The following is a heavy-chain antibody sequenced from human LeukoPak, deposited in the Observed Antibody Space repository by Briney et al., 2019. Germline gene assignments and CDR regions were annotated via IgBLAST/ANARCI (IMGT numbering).Heavy chain of an antibody. Sequence: SSETLSLTCGVHGGSFSDYSWSWLRQAPGTGLEWIGDINHSGSASYNPSLKNRLTMSVDTSKNQFSLKLSSVTAADTAVYYCARLGLYTSSWYRCYYFDYWGQGTLVTVSS. CDR2: INHSGSA. CDR1: GGSFSDYS. D-gene: IGHD6-13*01. J-gene: IGHJ4*02. CDR3: ARLGLYTSSWYRCYYFDY. V-gene: IGHV4-34*01.